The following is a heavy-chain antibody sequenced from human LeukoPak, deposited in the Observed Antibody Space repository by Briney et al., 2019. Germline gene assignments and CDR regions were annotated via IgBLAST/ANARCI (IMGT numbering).Heavy chain of an antibody. D-gene: IGHD6-13*01. CDR3: VRQYSSSWTYYYGMDV. J-gene: IGHJ6*02. CDR1: GDSVSGNSAA. Sequence: SQTLSLTCAIPGDSVSGNSAAWNWIRQSPSRGLEWLGRTYYRSKWYNDYAESVKSRIIVNPDTSKNQFSLQLNSVTPEDTAVYYCVRQYSSSWTYYYGMDVWGQGTTVTVSS. CDR2: TYYRSKWYN. V-gene: IGHV6-1*01.